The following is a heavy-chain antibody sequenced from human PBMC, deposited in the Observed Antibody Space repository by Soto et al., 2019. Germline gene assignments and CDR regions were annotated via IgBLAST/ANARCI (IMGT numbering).Heavy chain of an antibody. CDR3: AHRLGGGDWNGGYFDY. J-gene: IGHJ4*02. CDR1: GFSLRTSGVG. D-gene: IGHD1-1*01. V-gene: IGHV2-5*02. CDR2: AYWDDDN. Sequence: QITLRESGPTLVMPTQTLTLTCTFSGFSLRTSGVGVGWMRQSPGKALEWLAFAYWDDDNRYSPSLRSRVSVTKDTSRNQVVLTMPNMDPLDTASYYCAHRLGGGDWNGGYFDYWGQGILVTVSS.